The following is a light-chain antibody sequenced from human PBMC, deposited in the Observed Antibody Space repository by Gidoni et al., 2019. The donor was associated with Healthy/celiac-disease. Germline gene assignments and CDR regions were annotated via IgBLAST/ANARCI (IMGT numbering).Light chain of an antibody. CDR1: QSVRSN. CDR2: GAS. J-gene: IGKJ1*01. Sequence: EIVMTQSPATLSVSPGERATLSCRASQSVRSNFAWYQQKPGQAPRLLISGASTRATGIPASFSFIGSGTEFTLTLSSLQSADFAVYSCQQYNHRPTFGQGTKVEI. CDR3: QQYNHRPT. V-gene: IGKV3-15*01.